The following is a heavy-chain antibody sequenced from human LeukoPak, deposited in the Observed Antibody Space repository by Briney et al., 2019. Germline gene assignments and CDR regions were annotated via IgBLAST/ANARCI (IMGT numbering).Heavy chain of an antibody. CDR3: ASASYYVSGSYYYYYYMDV. Sequence: PSETLSLTCAVYGGSFRDYYWTWIRQPPGKGLEWIGEINHSGSTNYNPSLKSRVTISVDTSKNQFSLNVSSVTAADTAVYYCASASYYVSGSYYYYYYMDVWGKGTTVTVSS. V-gene: IGHV4-34*01. CDR1: GGSFRDYY. J-gene: IGHJ6*03. CDR2: INHSGST. D-gene: IGHD3-10*01.